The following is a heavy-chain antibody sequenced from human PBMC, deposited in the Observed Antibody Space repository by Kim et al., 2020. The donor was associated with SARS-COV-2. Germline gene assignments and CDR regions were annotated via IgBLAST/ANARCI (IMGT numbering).Heavy chain of an antibody. V-gene: IGHV4-39*01. Sequence: SETLSLTCTVSGASINSRNYFWAWIRQPPVKGLEWIGSFFYGGSTQYSPSLKSRVTITEDTSTNQFSLHLSSVTAADTAVYFCARRDGGSYFLDHWGQGT. CDR3: ARRDGGSYFLDH. CDR1: GASINSRNYF. J-gene: IGHJ4*02. CDR2: FFYGGST. D-gene: IGHD1-26*01.